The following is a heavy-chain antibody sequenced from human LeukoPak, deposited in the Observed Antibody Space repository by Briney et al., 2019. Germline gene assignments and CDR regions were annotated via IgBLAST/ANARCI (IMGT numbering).Heavy chain of an antibody. Sequence: RASVKVSCKASGYTFTSFSIHWVRQAPGQGLEWMGVINPSGGSTTYAQKFQGRVTMTGDTSTSTVYMELSSLRSEDTAMYYCARHPSGRAGIVVVPAGWFDPWGQGTLVTVSS. CDR2: INPSGGST. V-gene: IGHV1-46*01. CDR3: ARHPSGRAGIVVVPAGWFDP. J-gene: IGHJ5*02. CDR1: GYTFTSFS. D-gene: IGHD2-2*01.